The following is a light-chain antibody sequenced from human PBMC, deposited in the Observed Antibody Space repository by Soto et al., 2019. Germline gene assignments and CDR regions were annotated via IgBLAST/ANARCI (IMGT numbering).Light chain of an antibody. CDR1: SSNIGAGYD. CDR2: GNS. Sequence: QSVLTHPPSLHGAPGPRVTVSCTGSSSNIGAGYDVHWYQQLPGTAPKLLIYGNSNRPSGVPDRFSGSKSGTSASLAITGLQAEDEADYYCQSYDSSLSFYVCGTGTKLTVL. J-gene: IGLJ1*01. V-gene: IGLV1-40*01. CDR3: QSYDSSLSFYV.